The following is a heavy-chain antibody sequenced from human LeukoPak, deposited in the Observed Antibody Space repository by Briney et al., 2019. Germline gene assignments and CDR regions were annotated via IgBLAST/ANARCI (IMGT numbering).Heavy chain of an antibody. Sequence: ASVKVSCKASGYSFTAQYMHWLRQAPGQGLEWMGWINPNNGDTKYAQSFLGRVTMTRDTSTTTAYMALSRLRSDDTAVYFCSSSPRSVSTPPYVYWGEGTLVTVSS. V-gene: IGHV1-2*02. D-gene: IGHD5/OR15-5a*01. CDR2: INPNNGDT. CDR3: SSSPRSVSTPPYVY. J-gene: IGHJ4*02. CDR1: GYSFTAQY.